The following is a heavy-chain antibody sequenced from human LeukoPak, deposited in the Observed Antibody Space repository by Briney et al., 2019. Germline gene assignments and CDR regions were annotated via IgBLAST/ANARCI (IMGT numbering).Heavy chain of an antibody. V-gene: IGHV4-38-2*02. Sequence: SETLSLTCTVSGYSISSGYYWGWIRQPPGKGLEWIGSIYHSGSTYYNPSFKSRVTISVDTSKNQFSLKLSSVTAADTAVYYCARVGFRTPLYYFDYWGQGTLVTVSS. CDR1: GYSISSGYY. J-gene: IGHJ4*02. CDR3: ARVGFRTPLYYFDY. CDR2: IYHSGST. D-gene: IGHD1-1*01.